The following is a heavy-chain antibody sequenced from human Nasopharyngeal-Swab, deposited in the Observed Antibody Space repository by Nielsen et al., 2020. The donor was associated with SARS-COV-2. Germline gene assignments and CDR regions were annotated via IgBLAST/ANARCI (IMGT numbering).Heavy chain of an antibody. D-gene: IGHD3-10*01. CDR3: ARDRRMVRGVPTFDY. Sequence: VRQAPGKGLEYVSTISNNGVNTYYADSVKGRFTISRDNSKNTLYLQMNSLRAEDTAVYYCARDRRMVRGVPTFDYWGQGTLVTVSS. J-gene: IGHJ4*02. CDR2: ISNNGVNT. V-gene: IGHV3-64*04.